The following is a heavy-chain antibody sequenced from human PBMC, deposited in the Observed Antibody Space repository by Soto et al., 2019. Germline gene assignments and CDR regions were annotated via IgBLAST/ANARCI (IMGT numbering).Heavy chain of an antibody. D-gene: IGHD5-18*01. J-gene: IGHJ6*02. Sequence: SQTLSLTCGISGDSVSGNTAGWSWIRQPPGKGLEWIGYIYYSGSTYYNPSLKSRVTISVDTSKNQFSLKLSSVTAAGTAVYYCARASPVVTDVWGQGTTVTVSS. CDR3: ARASPVVTDV. V-gene: IGHV4-30-4*08. CDR2: IYYSGST. CDR1: GDSVSGNTAG.